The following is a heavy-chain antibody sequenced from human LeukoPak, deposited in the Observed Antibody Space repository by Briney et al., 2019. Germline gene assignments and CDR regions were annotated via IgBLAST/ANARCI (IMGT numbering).Heavy chain of an antibody. D-gene: IGHD1-14*01. CDR1: GFTFSDFY. V-gene: IGHV3-11*01. Sequence: GGSLRLSCIASGFTFSDFYMTWIRQAPGKGLEWVSYMSSRGGNIYYLDSVKGRFTISRDNDKNSLFLRMSSLRAEDTALYYCARDPRARRPSSHPTGYYFDYWGQGTLVTVSS. CDR3: ARDPRARRPSSHPTGYYFDY. CDR2: MSSRGGNI. J-gene: IGHJ4*02.